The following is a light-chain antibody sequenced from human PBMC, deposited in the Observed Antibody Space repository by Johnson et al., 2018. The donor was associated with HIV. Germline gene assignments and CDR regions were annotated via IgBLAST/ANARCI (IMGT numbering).Light chain of an antibody. V-gene: IGLV1-51*01. Sequence: QSVLTQPPSVSAAPGQKVTISCSGSSSNIGNNYVSWYQQLPGTAPKLLIYDNNKRPSGIPDRFSGSKSGTSATLGITGLQTGDEADYYCGTWDSSLSAMGLGTGPKVTVL. CDR2: DNN. J-gene: IGLJ1*01. CDR3: GTWDSSLSAMG. CDR1: SSNIGNNY.